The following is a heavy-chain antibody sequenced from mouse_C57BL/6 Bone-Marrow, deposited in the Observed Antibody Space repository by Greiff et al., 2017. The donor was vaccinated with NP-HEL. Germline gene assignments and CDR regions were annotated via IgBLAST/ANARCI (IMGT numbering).Heavy chain of an antibody. V-gene: IGHV1-47*01. CDR1: GYTFTTYP. CDR2: FHPYNDDT. J-gene: IGHJ1*03. D-gene: IGHD1-1*01. Sequence: VKLQQSGAELVKPGASVKMSCKASGYTFTTYPMEWVKQNHGKSLEWIGNFHPYNDDTKYNEKFKGKATLTVEKSSSTVYLELSRLTSDDSAVYYGARGDDGSPWYFDVWGTGTTVTVAS. CDR3: ARGDDGSPWYFDV.